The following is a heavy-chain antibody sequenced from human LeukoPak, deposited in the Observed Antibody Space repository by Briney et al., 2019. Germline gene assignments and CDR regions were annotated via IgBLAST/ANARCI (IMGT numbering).Heavy chain of an antibody. CDR2: ISYDGGNK. V-gene: IGHV3-30-3*01. D-gene: IGHD3-22*01. Sequence: GGTLTLSCAASRFSFSSYAFHWVRQAPGRGLEWVAVISYDGGNKHYADSVKGRFTISRDNSKNTLYLQMNSLRAEDTAMYYCARGGGYTSASYFYAMDVWGQGTTVTVSS. J-gene: IGHJ6*02. CDR1: RFSFSSYA. CDR3: ARGGGYTSASYFYAMDV.